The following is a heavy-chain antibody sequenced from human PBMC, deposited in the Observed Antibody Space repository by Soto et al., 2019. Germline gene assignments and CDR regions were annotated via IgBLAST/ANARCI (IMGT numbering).Heavy chain of an antibody. Sequence: SETLSLTCTVSGGSISSSSYYWGWIRQPPGKGLEWIGSIYYSGSTYYNPSLKSRVTISVDTSKNQFSLKLSSVTAADTAVYYCASLLEWSQYYYYYMDVWGKGTTVTVSS. D-gene: IGHD3-3*01. CDR3: ASLLEWSQYYYYYMDV. V-gene: IGHV4-39*01. CDR1: GGSISSSSYY. J-gene: IGHJ6*03. CDR2: IYYSGST.